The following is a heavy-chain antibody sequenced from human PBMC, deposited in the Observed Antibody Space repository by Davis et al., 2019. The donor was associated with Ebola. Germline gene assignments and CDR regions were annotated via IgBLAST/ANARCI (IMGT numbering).Heavy chain of an antibody. CDR2: IYGDDNK. CDR3: AHLTYSSGWLTFDY. Sequence: SGPTLVKPTQTLTLTCSFSGFSLRTSGVGVGWIRQPPGKALEWLALIYGDDNKRHRPSLKSRLTITKDTSINQVVLTMTNMDPVDTATYYCAHLTYSSGWLTFDYWGQGTLVTVSS. D-gene: IGHD6-19*01. V-gene: IGHV2-5*02. J-gene: IGHJ4*02. CDR1: GFSLRTSGVG.